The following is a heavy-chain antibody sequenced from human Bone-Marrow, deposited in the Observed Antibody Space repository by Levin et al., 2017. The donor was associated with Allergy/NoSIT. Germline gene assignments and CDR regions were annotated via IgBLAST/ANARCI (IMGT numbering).Heavy chain of an antibody. CDR1: GFTFSSYS. D-gene: IGHD2-2*02. CDR3: ARSGPLAHCSSTSCYTPYYHYGMDV. J-gene: IGHJ6*02. Sequence: GESLKISCAASGFTFSSYSMNWVRQAPGKGLEWVSSISSSSSYIYYADSVKGRFTISRDNAKNSLYLQMNSLRAEDTAVYYCARSGPLAHCSSTSCYTPYYHYGMDVWGQGTTVTVSS. V-gene: IGHV3-21*01. CDR2: ISSSSSYI.